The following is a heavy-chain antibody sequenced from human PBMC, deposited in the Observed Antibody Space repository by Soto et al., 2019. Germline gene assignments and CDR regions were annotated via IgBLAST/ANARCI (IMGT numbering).Heavy chain of an antibody. V-gene: IGHV3-9*01. Sequence: QPGGSLRLSCAASGFTFDEYAMHWVRQAPGKGLEWVSGISWNSGVIDYADSVKGRFTISRDNAKNSLHLQMNSLRAEDTALYYCVKDHGDYVFDYWGQGTLVTVSS. J-gene: IGHJ4*02. CDR1: GFTFDEYA. D-gene: IGHD4-17*01. CDR3: VKDHGDYVFDY. CDR2: ISWNSGVI.